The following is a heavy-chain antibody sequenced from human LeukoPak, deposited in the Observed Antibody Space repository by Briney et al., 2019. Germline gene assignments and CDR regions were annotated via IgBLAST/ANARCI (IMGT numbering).Heavy chain of an antibody. J-gene: IGHJ4*02. D-gene: IGHD6-13*01. CDR1: GFTFDDYA. Sequence: PGGSLRLSCAASGFTFDDYAMHWVRQAPGKGLEWVSGISWNSGSIGYADSVKGRFTISRDNAKNSLYLQMNSLRAEDTALYYCSRTMGIAAADTFDYWGQGTLVTVSS. V-gene: IGHV3-9*01. CDR2: ISWNSGSI. CDR3: SRTMGIAAADTFDY.